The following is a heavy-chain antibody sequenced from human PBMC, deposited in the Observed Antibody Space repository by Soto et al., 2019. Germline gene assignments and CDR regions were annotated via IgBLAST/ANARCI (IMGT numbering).Heavy chain of an antibody. V-gene: IGHV1-69*02. CDR1: GDTFSFYS. Sequence: QVQLVQSGAEVKRPGSSVKVSCKTSGDTFSFYSINWVRQAPGLGLEWMGRVNPILSMSNYAQTFQGRVTMTADKSTSTAYMELRSLRSEDTAIYYCASSYGSGYRAFDYWGQGALVTVSS. J-gene: IGHJ4*02. D-gene: IGHD3-10*01. CDR3: ASSYGSGYRAFDY. CDR2: VNPILSMS.